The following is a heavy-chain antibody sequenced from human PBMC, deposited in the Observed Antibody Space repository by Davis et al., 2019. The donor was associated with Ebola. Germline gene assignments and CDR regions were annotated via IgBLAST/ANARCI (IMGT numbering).Heavy chain of an antibody. Sequence: PGGSLRLSCAASGFTFSSYAMSWVRQAPGKGLEWVSAISGSGGSTYYADSVKGRFTISRDNSNNMLYLQMNNLRVEETALYYCVQGTTSCHVWGQGTLVTVSS. CDR2: ISGSGGST. D-gene: IGHD2-2*01. J-gene: IGHJ4*02. V-gene: IGHV3-23*01. CDR1: GFTFSSYA. CDR3: VQGTTSCHV.